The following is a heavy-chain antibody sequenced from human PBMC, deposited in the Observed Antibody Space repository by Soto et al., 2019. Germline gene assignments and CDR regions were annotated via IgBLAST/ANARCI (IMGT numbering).Heavy chain of an antibody. V-gene: IGHV3-74*01. CDR2: INSDGNSI. J-gene: IGHJ4*02. D-gene: IGHD3-16*01. Sequence: GGSLRLSCAASGFTFSSYGMHWVRQAPGKGLVWVSRINSDGNSITYADSVKGRFTISRDNARNTVYLQMNSLRVEDTAVYYCARESDLRGTFDYWGQGMLVTVSS. CDR1: GFTFSSYG. CDR3: ARESDLRGTFDY.